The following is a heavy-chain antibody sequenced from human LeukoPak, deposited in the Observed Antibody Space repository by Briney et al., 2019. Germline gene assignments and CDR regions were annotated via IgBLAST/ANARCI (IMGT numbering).Heavy chain of an antibody. CDR1: GYTFTSYG. D-gene: IGHD2-2*01. CDR3: ARGPVHPYCSSTSCFDY. V-gene: IGHV1-18*01. J-gene: IGHJ4*02. Sequence: ASVKVSCKASGYTFTSYGISWVRQAPGQGLEWMGWISAYNGNTNYAQKLQGRVTMTTDTSTSTAYMELRSLRSDDTAVYYCARGPVHPYCSSTSCFDYWGQGTLVTVSS. CDR2: ISAYNGNT.